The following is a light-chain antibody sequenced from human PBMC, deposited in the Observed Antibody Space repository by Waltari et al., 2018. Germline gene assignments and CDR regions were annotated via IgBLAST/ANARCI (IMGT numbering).Light chain of an antibody. Sequence: QSALTQPASVSGSPGQSITISCTGTSSDVGDYHYVSWYQHRPGKAPKLMIYDVSKRPSGVSNRFSGSKSGNTASLTISGLQAEDEADYYCSSYTTSTTLTFGGGTKLTVL. J-gene: IGLJ3*02. CDR2: DVS. CDR1: SSDVGDYHY. CDR3: SSYTTSTTLT. V-gene: IGLV2-14*03.